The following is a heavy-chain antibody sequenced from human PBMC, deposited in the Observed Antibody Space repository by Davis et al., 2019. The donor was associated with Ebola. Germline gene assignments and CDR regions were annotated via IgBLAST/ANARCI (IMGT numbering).Heavy chain of an antibody. V-gene: IGHV3-11*05. CDR2: ISSSSTYT. CDR1: GFTFSDHY. J-gene: IGHJ4*02. D-gene: IGHD5-24*01. Sequence: GSLRLSCAASGFTFSDHYMSWIRQAPGKGLEWVSYISSSSTYTNYADSVKGRFTISRDNSKNTVYLQMDSLRVEDTAVYYCARGDGYNYWDYWGQGTLVTVSS. CDR3: ARGDGYNYWDY.